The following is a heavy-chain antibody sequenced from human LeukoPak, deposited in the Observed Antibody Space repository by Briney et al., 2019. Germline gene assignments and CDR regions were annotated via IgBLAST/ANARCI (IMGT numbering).Heavy chain of an antibody. CDR1: GFTFSSYA. Sequence: PVGSLRLSCAASGFTFSSYAMSWVRQAPGKGLEWVSAISDSGGSTYDADSVKGRFTISRDNSKNTLYLQMNSLRAGDTAVYYCAKDTSIGRYCTNGVCSPFDYWGQGTLVTVSS. V-gene: IGHV3-23*01. CDR2: ISDSGGST. CDR3: AKDTSIGRYCTNGVCSPFDY. D-gene: IGHD2-8*01. J-gene: IGHJ4*02.